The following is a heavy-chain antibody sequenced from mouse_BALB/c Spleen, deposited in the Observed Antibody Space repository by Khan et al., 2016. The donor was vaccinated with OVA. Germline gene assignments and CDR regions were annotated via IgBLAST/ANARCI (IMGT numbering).Heavy chain of an antibody. CDR1: GFTFSSYG. Sequence: EVQVVESGGGLVQPGGSLKLSCAASGFTFSSYGMSWVRQTPDKRLELVATINSNGGSTYYTDSVKGRFTITRDHAQNTLYLQMSRLTSEDTAMYYCARMARTINWGQGTTLTVSS. V-gene: IGHV5-6-3*01. CDR2: INSNGGST. CDR3: ARMARTIN. J-gene: IGHJ2*01.